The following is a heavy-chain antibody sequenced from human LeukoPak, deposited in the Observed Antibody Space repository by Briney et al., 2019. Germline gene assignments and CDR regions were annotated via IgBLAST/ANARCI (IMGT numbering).Heavy chain of an antibody. J-gene: IGHJ4*02. D-gene: IGHD3-22*01. V-gene: IGHV3-21*01. Sequence: PGGSLRLSCAASGFTFSSYSMNWVRQAPGKGLEWVSSISSSSSYIYYADSVKGRFTIPRDNAKNSLYLQMNSLRAEDTAVYYCARVGDYYDSSGPVPYWGQGTLVTVSS. CDR2: ISSSSSYI. CDR1: GFTFSSYS. CDR3: ARVGDYYDSSGPVPY.